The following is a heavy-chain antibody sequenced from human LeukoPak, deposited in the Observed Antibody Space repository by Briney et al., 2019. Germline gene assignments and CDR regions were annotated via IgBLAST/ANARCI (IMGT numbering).Heavy chain of an antibody. J-gene: IGHJ4*02. Sequence: GESLQISCQGSGYSFTTYGISWVRQAPGQGLEWMGWISSYNGNTNYAQKLQGRVTMTTDTSTSTAYMELRSLTSDDTAVYYCARQSDQFPDWGQGTLVTVSS. CDR2: ISSYNGNT. CDR3: ARQSDQFPD. V-gene: IGHV1-18*01. CDR1: GYSFTTYG.